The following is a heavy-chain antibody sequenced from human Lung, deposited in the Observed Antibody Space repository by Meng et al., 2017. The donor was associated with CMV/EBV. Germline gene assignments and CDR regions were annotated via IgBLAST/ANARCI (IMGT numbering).Heavy chain of an antibody. J-gene: IGHJ3*02. D-gene: IGHD3-22*01. CDR1: GFTFSSYA. Sequence: GGSLRLXCAASGFTFSSYAMHWVRQVPGKGLEWVAIISYEGSNKYYADTVKGRFTISRDNSKNTLYLQMKSLRAEDTAVYYCAREFSGAAYYYDSSGYFAFDIWGQGXMVTVSS. CDR2: ISYEGSNK. V-gene: IGHV3-30-3*01. CDR3: AREFSGAAYYYDSSGYFAFDI.